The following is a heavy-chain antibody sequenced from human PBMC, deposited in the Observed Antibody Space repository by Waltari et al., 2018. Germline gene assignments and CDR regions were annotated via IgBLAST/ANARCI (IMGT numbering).Heavy chain of an antibody. J-gene: IGHJ4*02. V-gene: IGHV1-8*03. Sequence: SCKASGYTFTSYDINWVRQATGQGLEWMGWMNPNSGNTGYAQKFQGRVTITRNTSISTAYMELSSLRSEDTAVYYCALGSTSPAMDYWGQGTLVTVSS. D-gene: IGHD2-2*01. CDR2: MNPNSGNT. CDR1: GYTFTSYD. CDR3: ALGSTSPAMDY.